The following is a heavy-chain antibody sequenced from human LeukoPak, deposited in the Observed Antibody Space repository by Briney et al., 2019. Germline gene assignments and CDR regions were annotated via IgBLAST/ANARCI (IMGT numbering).Heavy chain of an antibody. CDR2: INHSGST. Sequence: PSETLSLTCAVYGGSFSGYYWSWIRQPPGKGLEWIGEINHSGSTNYNPSLKSRVTISVDTSKNQFSLKLSSVTAADTAVYYCARGLRGCKWPERSEMYYFDYWGQGTLVTVSS. J-gene: IGHJ4*02. CDR1: GGSFSGYY. CDR3: ARGLRGCKWPERSEMYYFDY. V-gene: IGHV4-34*01. D-gene: IGHD5-24*01.